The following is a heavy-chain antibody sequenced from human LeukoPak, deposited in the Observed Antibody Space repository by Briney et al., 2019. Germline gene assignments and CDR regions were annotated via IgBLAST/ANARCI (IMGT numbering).Heavy chain of an antibody. CDR3: ARLVGARHVDY. CDR1: GGSISSYY. CDR2: IYYSGST. Sequence: PSETLSLTCTVSGGSISSYYWSWIRQPPGKGLEWIGDIYYSGSTNYNPSLKSRVTISVDTSKNQFSLKLSSVTAADTAVYYCARLVGARHVDYWGQGTLVTVSS. V-gene: IGHV4-59*01. D-gene: IGHD1-26*01. J-gene: IGHJ4*02.